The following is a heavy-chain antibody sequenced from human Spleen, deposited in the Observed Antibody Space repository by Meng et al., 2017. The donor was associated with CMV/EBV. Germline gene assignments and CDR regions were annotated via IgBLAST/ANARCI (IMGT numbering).Heavy chain of an antibody. D-gene: IGHD3-3*01. J-gene: IGHJ3*02. V-gene: IGHV3-30-3*01. CDR2: ISYDGSNK. CDR3: ARIRSQSISITIFGVSRGRAFDI. Sequence: LSLTCAASGFTFSTYAMHWVRQAPGKGLEWVAVISYDGSNKYYADSVKGRFTISRDNSKNTLYVQMNSLRAEDTAVYYCARIRSQSISITIFGVSRGRAFDIWGQGTMVTVSS. CDR1: GFTFSTYA.